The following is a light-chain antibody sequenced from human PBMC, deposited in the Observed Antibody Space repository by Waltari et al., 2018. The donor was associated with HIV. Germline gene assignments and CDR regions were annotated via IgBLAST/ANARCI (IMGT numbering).Light chain of an antibody. CDR3: QQTYFTPLFT. CDR2: AAS. V-gene: IGKV1-39*01. CDR1: QAVSNP. Sequence: DIQMPQSPSSLSASVGDRVTITCRASQAVSNPLNWYQQKPGKAPKLLIYAASTLQSGVPSRFSGRGSGTDFTLTITNLQPEDLATYYCQQTYFTPLFTFGPGTIVDDK. J-gene: IGKJ3*01.